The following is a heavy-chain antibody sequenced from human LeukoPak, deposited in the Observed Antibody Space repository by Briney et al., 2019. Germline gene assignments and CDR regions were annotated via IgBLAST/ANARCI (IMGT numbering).Heavy chain of an antibody. J-gene: IGHJ4*02. CDR2: IKQDGSEK. Sequence: PGGSLRLSCAASGFTFSSYWMSWVRQAPGKGLEWVANIKQDGSEKYYVDSVKGRFTISRDNAKNSLYLQMNSLRAEDTAVYYYAREAGSGWWEAFDYWGQGTLVTVSS. CDR3: AREAGSGWWEAFDY. D-gene: IGHD6-19*01. CDR1: GFTFSSYW. V-gene: IGHV3-7*01.